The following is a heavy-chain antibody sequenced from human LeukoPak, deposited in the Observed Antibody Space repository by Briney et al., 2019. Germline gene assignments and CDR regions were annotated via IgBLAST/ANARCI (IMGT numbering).Heavy chain of an antibody. CDR2: IIPIFGTA. CDR3: ARDLRVPASLDV. D-gene: IGHD2-2*01. CDR1: GGTFSSYA. Sequence: SVKVSCKASGGTFSSYAISWVRQAPGQGLEWMGGIIPIFGTANYAQKFQGRVTITADESTSTAYMELSSLRSEDMAVYYCARDLRVPASLDVWGKGTTVTVSS. J-gene: IGHJ6*04. V-gene: IGHV1-69*13.